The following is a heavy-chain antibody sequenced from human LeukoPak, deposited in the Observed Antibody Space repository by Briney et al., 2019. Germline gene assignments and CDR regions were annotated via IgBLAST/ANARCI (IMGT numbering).Heavy chain of an antibody. V-gene: IGHV3-23*05. CDR3: SKDVVPDSGWDLGY. Sequence: GGSLRLSCTASGFSFSTYSMTWVRQGPGKGLEWVSSIYNSGSKTFYADSVKGRFTISRDNSKNTLYLQMNSLTAEDTAIYYCSKDVVPDSGWDLGYWGQGTLVTVSS. CDR1: GFSFSTYS. D-gene: IGHD6-19*01. CDR2: IYNSGSKT. J-gene: IGHJ4*02.